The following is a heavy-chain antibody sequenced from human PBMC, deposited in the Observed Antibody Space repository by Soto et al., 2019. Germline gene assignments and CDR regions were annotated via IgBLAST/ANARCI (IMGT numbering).Heavy chain of an antibody. CDR3: AKSDTAMVRVEGMDV. J-gene: IGHJ6*02. D-gene: IGHD5-18*01. CDR2: ISGSGGST. Sequence: EVQLLESGGGLVQPGGSLRLSCAASGFTFSSYAMSWVRQAPGKGLEWVSAISGSGGSTYYADSVKGRFAISRDNSKNTLYLQMNSLRAEDTAVYYCAKSDTAMVRVEGMDVWGQGTTVTVSS. V-gene: IGHV3-23*01. CDR1: GFTFSSYA.